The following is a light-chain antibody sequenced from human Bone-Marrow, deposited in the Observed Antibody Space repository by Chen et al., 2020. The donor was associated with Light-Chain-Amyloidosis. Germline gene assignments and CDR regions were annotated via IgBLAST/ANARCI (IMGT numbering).Light chain of an antibody. V-gene: IGKV3-15*01. CDR1: QRIRGN. CDR2: GAS. Sequence: VMTQSPVALSVSPGDTATISCRASQRIRGNLAWYPQRPGQAPRLLIYGASARATGIPARFSGSGFETDFTLTISTIQSEDFAVYYCQQYNNWPLTFGQGTRVDIK. CDR3: QQYNNWPLT. J-gene: IGKJ1*01.